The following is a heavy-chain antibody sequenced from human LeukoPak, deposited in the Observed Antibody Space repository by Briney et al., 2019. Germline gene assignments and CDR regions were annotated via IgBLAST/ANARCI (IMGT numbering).Heavy chain of an antibody. V-gene: IGHV3-30-3*01. Sequence: PGGSLRLSCAASGFTFSSYAMHWVRQAPGKGLEWVAVISYDGSNKYYADSVKGRFTISRGNSKNTLYLQMNSLRAEDTAVYYCASNSVVPRYYYYYGMDVWGQGTTVTVSS. CDR3: ASNSVVPRYYYYYGMDV. CDR1: GFTFSSYA. D-gene: IGHD4-23*01. J-gene: IGHJ6*02. CDR2: ISYDGSNK.